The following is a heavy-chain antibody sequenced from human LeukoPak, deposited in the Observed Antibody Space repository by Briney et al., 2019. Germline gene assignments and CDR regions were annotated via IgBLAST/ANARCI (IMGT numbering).Heavy chain of an antibody. CDR2: INHSGST. CDR1: GGSFSGYY. Sequence: SETLSLTCAVYGGSFSGYYWSWIRQPPGKGLEWIGEINHSGSTNYNPSLKSRVTISVGTSKNQFSLKLSSVTAADTAVYYCARVEYCSGGSCYYYIGNYYGMDVWGQGTTVTVSS. J-gene: IGHJ6*02. V-gene: IGHV4-34*01. D-gene: IGHD2-15*01. CDR3: ARVEYCSGGSCYYYIGNYYGMDV.